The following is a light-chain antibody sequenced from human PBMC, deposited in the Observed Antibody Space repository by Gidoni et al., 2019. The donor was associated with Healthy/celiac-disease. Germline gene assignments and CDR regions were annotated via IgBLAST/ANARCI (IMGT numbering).Light chain of an antibody. J-gene: IGKJ4*01. Sequence: ETVLPQSPATLSLSPGERATLSCRASQSVSSYLAWYQQKPGQAPRLLIYDASNRATGIPARFSGSGSGTDFTLTISSLEPEDFAVYYCQQRSNWPPTFGGGTKVEIK. CDR3: QQRSNWPPT. CDR1: QSVSSY. V-gene: IGKV3-11*01. CDR2: DAS.